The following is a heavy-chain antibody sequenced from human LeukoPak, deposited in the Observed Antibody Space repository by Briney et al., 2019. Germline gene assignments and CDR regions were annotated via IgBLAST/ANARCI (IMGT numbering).Heavy chain of an antibody. CDR2: ITAGGGTT. CDR3: AKVVPELWFGNAFDI. V-gene: IGHV3-23*01. J-gene: IGHJ3*02. CDR1: GFTFSSYG. Sequence: GGSLRLSCAASGFTFSSYGMSWVRQAPGKGLECVSAITAGGGTTYYADSVKGRFTISRDNSKNTLYLQMNSLRAEDTAVYYCAKVVPELWFGNAFDIWGQGTMVTVSS. D-gene: IGHD3-10*01.